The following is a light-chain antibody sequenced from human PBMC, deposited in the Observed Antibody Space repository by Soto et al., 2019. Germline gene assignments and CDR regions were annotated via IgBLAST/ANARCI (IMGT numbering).Light chain of an antibody. Sequence: QSVLTQPPSASGSPGQSVTISCTGTSSDVGDYNYVSWYQHHPGKAPKLMIYEVTKRPSGVPDRFSGSKSGNTASLTVSGLQAEDEADYYRSSYAGTNNPYVFGTGTKVTVL. CDR2: EVT. CDR3: SSYAGTNNPYV. CDR1: SSDVGDYNY. V-gene: IGLV2-8*01. J-gene: IGLJ1*01.